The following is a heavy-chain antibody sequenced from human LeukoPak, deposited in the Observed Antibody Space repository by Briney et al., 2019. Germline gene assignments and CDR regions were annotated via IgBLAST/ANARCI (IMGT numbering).Heavy chain of an antibody. D-gene: IGHD4-17*01. Sequence: GGSLRLSCVASGFTVSQHWTTWVRQAPGKGLEWVAHINADGSERDSVDSGTGRFTISKDNAMNSVYLQLSSLRAEDTARYYCARGHYGLDIWGQGTMVTVSS. CDR1: GFTVSQHW. J-gene: IGHJ3*02. CDR3: ARGHYGLDI. CDR2: INADGSER. V-gene: IGHV3-7*01.